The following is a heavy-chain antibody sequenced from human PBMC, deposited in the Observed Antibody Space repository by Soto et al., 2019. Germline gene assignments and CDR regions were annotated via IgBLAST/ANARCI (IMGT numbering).Heavy chain of an antibody. V-gene: IGHV6-1*01. D-gene: IGHD1-26*01. CDR2: TYYRSKWYN. Sequence: PSQTLSLTCAISGDSVSSSGVTWNWIRQSPSRGLEWLGRTYYRSKWYNDYAESVKSRITINPDTSKNQFSLHLNSVTPEDTAVYYCVRLIGNSWLDFWGQGTLVTVSS. CDR3: VRLIGNSWLDF. CDR1: GDSVSSSGVT. J-gene: IGHJ5*01.